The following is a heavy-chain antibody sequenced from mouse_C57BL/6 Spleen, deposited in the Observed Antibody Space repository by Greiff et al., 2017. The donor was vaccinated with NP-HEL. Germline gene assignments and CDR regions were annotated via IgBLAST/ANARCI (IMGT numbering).Heavy chain of an antibody. CDR3: ARGDGYYYAMDY. D-gene: IGHD2-3*01. CDR2: IYPGDGDT. Sequence: VKLVESGPELVKPGASVKISCKASGYAFSSSWMNWVKQRPGKGLEWIGRIYPGDGDTNYNGKFKGKATLTADKSSSTAYIQLSSLTSEDSAVYFCARGDGYYYAMDYWGQGTSVTVSS. J-gene: IGHJ4*01. CDR1: GYAFSSSW. V-gene: IGHV1-82*01.